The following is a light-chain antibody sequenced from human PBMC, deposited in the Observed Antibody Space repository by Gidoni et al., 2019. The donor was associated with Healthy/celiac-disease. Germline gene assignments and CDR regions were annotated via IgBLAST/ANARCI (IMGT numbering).Light chain of an antibody. J-gene: IGKJ2*01. CDR2: GAS. Sequence: ELVMTQPPATLSVSPGERATLSRRASQSVSSNLAWYQQKPGQAPRLLIYGASTRATGIPARFSGSGSGTEFTLTISSLQSEDFAVYYCQQYNNWPPTCGQGTKLEIK. CDR1: QSVSSN. CDR3: QQYNNWPPT. V-gene: IGKV3-15*01.